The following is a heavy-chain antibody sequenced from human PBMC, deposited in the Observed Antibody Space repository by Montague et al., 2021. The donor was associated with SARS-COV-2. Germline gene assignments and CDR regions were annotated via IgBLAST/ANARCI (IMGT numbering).Heavy chain of an antibody. CDR1: GGSTSSYY. CDR2: IYYSGST. D-gene: IGHD5-18*01. V-gene: IGHV4-59*01. J-gene: IGHJ4*02. CDR3: ARGDVDTAMVYYFDY. Sequence: SETLSLTCTVSGGSTSSYYWSWIRQPPGKGLEWIGYIYYSGSTNYNPSLKSRVTISVDTSKNQFSLKLSFVTAADTAVYYCARGDVDTAMVYYFDYWGQGTLVTVSS.